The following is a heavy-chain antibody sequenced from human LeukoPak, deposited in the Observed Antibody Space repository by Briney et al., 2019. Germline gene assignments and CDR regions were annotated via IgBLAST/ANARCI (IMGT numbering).Heavy chain of an antibody. V-gene: IGHV4-39*07. Sequence: SETPSLTCTVSGGSISSSSYYWGWIRQPPGKGLEWIGSIYYSGSTYYNPSLKSRVTISVDMSKNQFSLKLSSVTAADTAVYYCARDRHYGSGSFPNWFDPWGQGTLVTVSS. CDR2: IYYSGST. J-gene: IGHJ5*02. CDR1: GGSISSSSYY. CDR3: ARDRHYGSGSFPNWFDP. D-gene: IGHD3-10*01.